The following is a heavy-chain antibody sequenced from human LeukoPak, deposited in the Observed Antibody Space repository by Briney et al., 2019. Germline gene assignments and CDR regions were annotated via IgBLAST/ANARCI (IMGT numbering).Heavy chain of an antibody. V-gene: IGHV4-59*01. J-gene: IGHJ4*02. D-gene: IGHD4-17*01. CDR3: ARGGIGDYDAYYFDY. CDR1: GGSISSCY. Sequence: PSQTLSLTCTVSGGSISSCYWSWIRQPPGKGLEWIGYIYYSGSTNYNPSLKSRVTISVDTSKDQFSLKLSSVTAADTAVYYCARGGIGDYDAYYFDYWGQGTLVTVSS. CDR2: IYYSGST.